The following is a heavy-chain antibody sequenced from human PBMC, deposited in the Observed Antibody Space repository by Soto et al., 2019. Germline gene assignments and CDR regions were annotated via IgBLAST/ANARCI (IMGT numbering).Heavy chain of an antibody. V-gene: IGHV4-30-2*03. CDR2: IYYSGST. Sequence: TSETLSLTCAVSGGSISSGGYSWGWIRQPPGKGLEWIGSIYYSGSTYYSPSLKSRVTISVDTSKNQFSLKLSSVTAADTAVYYCARRERAAGTDWWFDPWGQGTLVTVSS. D-gene: IGHD6-13*01. CDR3: ARRERAAGTDWWFDP. J-gene: IGHJ5*02. CDR1: GGSISSGGYS.